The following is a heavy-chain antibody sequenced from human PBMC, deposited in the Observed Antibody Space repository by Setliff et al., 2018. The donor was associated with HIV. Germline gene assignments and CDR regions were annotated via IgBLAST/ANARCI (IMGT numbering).Heavy chain of an antibody. CDR1: GFTFTISW. CDR2: IKGDGSDN. CDR3: AKDLYSNPYYFDN. Sequence: GGSLRLSCAASGFTFTISWMNWVRQAPGKGLEWVANIKGDGSDNRYGDSVKGRFTISRDNSKNTLNLQMNSLRAEDSAIYFCAKDLYSNPYYFDNWGQGTLVTVSS. J-gene: IGHJ4*02. V-gene: IGHV3-7*03. D-gene: IGHD4-4*01.